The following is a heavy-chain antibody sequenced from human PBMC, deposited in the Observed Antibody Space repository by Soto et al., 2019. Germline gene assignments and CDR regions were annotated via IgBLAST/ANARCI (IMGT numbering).Heavy chain of an antibody. V-gene: IGHV5-51*01. CDR2: IYPDESDT. Sequence: GESLKISWKGSGYSFTKYLIGLVRQMPGKGLEWMAIIYPDESDTRYSPSFQGQVTISADKSTSTAYLQWSNLKASDTAMYYCARRRSSTAFDIWGQGTMVTVSS. CDR3: ARRRSSTAFDI. J-gene: IGHJ3*02. D-gene: IGHD2-2*01. CDR1: GYSFTKYL.